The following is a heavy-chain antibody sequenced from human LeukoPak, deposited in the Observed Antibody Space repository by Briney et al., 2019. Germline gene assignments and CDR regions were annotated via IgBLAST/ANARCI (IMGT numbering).Heavy chain of an antibody. CDR2: ITSSSSYI. CDR1: GFTFSSYG. Sequence: PGGSLRLTCAASGFTFSSYGMNWVRQAPGKGLEWVSSITSSSSYIYYADSVKGRFTISRDNAKNSLYLQMNSLRAEDTAVYYCARSYSSSRGTFDYWGQGTLVTVSS. D-gene: IGHD6-6*01. V-gene: IGHV3-21*01. J-gene: IGHJ4*02. CDR3: ARSYSSSRGTFDY.